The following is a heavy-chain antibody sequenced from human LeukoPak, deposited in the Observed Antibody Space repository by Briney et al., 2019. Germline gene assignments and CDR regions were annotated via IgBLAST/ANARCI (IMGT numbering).Heavy chain of an antibody. CDR1: GFTFSSYG. J-gene: IGHJ4*02. CDR3: AKARYDGEVMIAATDY. Sequence: PGGSLRLSCAASGFTFSSYGMHWVRQAPGKGLEWVAFISYDGSNKYYADSAKGRFTISRDNSKNTLYLQMNNLRADDTAVYYCAKARYDGEVMIAATDYWGQGTLVTVSS. D-gene: IGHD2-15*01. V-gene: IGHV3-30*18. CDR2: ISYDGSNK.